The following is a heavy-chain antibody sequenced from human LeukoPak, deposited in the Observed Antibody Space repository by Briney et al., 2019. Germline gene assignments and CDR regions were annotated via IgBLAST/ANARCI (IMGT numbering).Heavy chain of an antibody. D-gene: IGHD2-15*01. CDR2: IYHSGST. Sequence: SETLSLTCAVSGGSISSGGYSWSRIRQPPGKGLEWIGYIYHSGSTYYNPSLKSRVTISVDTSKNQFSLKLSSVTAADTAVYYCARVYCSGGSCYGAFDIWGQGTMVTVSS. V-gene: IGHV4-30-2*05. CDR1: GGSISSGGYS. CDR3: ARVYCSGGSCYGAFDI. J-gene: IGHJ3*02.